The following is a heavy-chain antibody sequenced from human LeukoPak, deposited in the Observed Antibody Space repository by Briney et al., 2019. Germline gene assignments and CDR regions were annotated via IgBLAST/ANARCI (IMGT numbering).Heavy chain of an antibody. D-gene: IGHD6-19*01. J-gene: IGHJ4*02. CDR2: INQGGGDK. Sequence: GGSLRLSCAASGFTFSSYSMSWVRQAPGKGLQWVANINQGGGDKYHVDSVKGRFTISRDNAKKSLYLQMNSLRAEDTAVYYCAKIMYSSGYYYDYWGQGTLVTVSS. CDR1: GFTFSSYS. V-gene: IGHV3-7*01. CDR3: AKIMYSSGYYYDY.